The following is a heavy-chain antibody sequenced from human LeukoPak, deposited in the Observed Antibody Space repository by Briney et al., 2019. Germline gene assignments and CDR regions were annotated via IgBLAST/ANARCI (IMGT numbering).Heavy chain of an antibody. Sequence: GGSLRLSCAASGITFSSYSMNWVRQAPGKGPEWVSSISSSSSNIYYADSVKGRFSISRDNAKNSLYLQLNSLRAEDTAVYYCARGVDCSGGSCYFDYWGQGTLVTVSS. V-gene: IGHV3-21*01. J-gene: IGHJ4*02. CDR2: ISSSSSNI. D-gene: IGHD2-15*01. CDR1: GITFSSYS. CDR3: ARGVDCSGGSCYFDY.